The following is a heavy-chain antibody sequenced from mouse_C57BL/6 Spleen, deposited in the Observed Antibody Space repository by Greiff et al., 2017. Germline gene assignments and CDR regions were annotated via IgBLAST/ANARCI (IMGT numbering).Heavy chain of an antibody. V-gene: IGHV1-64*01. CDR2: IHPNSGST. CDR1: GYTFTSYW. J-gene: IGHJ3*01. CDR3: ARCLYDGYYGGFAY. Sequence: VQLQQPGAELVKPGASVKLSCKASGYTFTSYWMHWVKQRPGQGLEWIGMIHPNSGSTNYNEKFKSKATLTVDKSSSTAYMQLSSLTSEDSAVYYCARCLYDGYYGGFAYWGQGTLVTVSA. D-gene: IGHD2-3*01.